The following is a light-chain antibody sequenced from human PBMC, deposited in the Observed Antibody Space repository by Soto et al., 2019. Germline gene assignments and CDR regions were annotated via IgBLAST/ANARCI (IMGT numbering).Light chain of an antibody. CDR1: QSISSH. CDR3: QTSYGSPT. CDR2: GVS. V-gene: IGKV1-39*01. Sequence: DIQMTQSPSSLSASVGDRVTITCRASQSISSHLNWYQQRPGKAPKFLIYGVSSLQSGVPSTFSGSGSGTEFTLTISSLQPEDFATYYCQTSYGSPTFGGGTKVDSK. J-gene: IGKJ4*01.